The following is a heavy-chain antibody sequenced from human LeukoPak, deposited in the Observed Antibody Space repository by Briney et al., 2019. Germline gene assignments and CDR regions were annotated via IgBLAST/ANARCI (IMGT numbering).Heavy chain of an antibody. CDR2: IYTSGST. V-gene: IGHV4-4*08. J-gene: IGHJ4*02. Sequence: SETLSLTCAVYGGSFSGYYWSWIRQPPGKGLEWIGRIYTSGSTNYNPSLKSRVTISVDTSKNQFSLKLSSVTAADTAVYYCARGPPVLLWFGYYFDYWGQGTLVTVSS. D-gene: IGHD3-10*01. CDR3: ARGPPVLLWFGYYFDY. CDR1: GGSFSGYY.